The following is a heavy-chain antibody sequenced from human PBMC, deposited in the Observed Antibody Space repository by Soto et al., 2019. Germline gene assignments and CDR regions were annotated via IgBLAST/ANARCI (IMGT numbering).Heavy chain of an antibody. Sequence: SETLSLTCAVYGGSFSGYYWSWIRQPPGKGLEWIGEINHSGSTNYNPPLKSRVTISVDTSKNQFSLKLSSVTAADTAVYYCARDCCRYNWNRYYYYGMDVWGQGTTVTVSS. J-gene: IGHJ6*02. CDR2: INHSGST. CDR1: GGSFSGYY. CDR3: ARDCCRYNWNRYYYYGMDV. V-gene: IGHV4-34*01. D-gene: IGHD1-20*01.